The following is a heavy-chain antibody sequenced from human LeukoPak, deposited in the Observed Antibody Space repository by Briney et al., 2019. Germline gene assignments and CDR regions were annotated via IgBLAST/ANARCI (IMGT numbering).Heavy chain of an antibody. D-gene: IGHD5-12*01. CDR2: ISAYNGNT. Sequence: ASVKVSCKASGYTFTSYGISWVRQAPGQGLEWMGWISAYNGNTNYAQKVQGRVTMTTDTSTSTAYMELSGLRSEDTAVYYCARGSGYDFPHDYWGQGTLVTVSS. V-gene: IGHV1-18*01. CDR3: ARGSGYDFPHDY. J-gene: IGHJ4*02. CDR1: GYTFTSYG.